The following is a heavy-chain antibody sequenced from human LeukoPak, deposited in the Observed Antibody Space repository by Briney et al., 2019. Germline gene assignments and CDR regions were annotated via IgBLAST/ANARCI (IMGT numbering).Heavy chain of an antibody. CDR3: ARGTGEGYTYGRYYFDY. J-gene: IGHJ4*02. D-gene: IGHD5-18*01. CDR1: GYTFTSYG. V-gene: IGHV1-18*01. Sequence: ASVKVSCKASGYTFTSYGLTWVRQAPGQGLEWMGWISAYNGHTKYPQKLQGRVTMTTDTSTSTAYMELRSLRSDDTAVYYCARGTGEGYTYGRYYFDYWGQGTLVTVSS. CDR2: ISAYNGHT.